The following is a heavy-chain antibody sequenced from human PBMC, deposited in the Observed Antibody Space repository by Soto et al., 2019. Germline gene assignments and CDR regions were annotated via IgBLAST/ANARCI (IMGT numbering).Heavy chain of an antibody. CDR1: GFTFGRHW. J-gene: IGHJ4*01. D-gene: IGHD3-10*01. CDR3: ARDSHSSATH. V-gene: IGHV3-7*01. Sequence: GGSLRLSCAGSGFTFGRHWMTWVRQAPGKGLEWVANIREDGSEIYYVDSVKGRFTLSRDNAKNTLYLQMNSLRAEDTAVYYCARDSHSSATHWGHGTLVTVSS. CDR2: IREDGSEI.